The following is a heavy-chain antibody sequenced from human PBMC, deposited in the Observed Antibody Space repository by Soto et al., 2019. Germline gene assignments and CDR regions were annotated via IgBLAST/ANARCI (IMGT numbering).Heavy chain of an antibody. D-gene: IGHD3-22*01. CDR1: GFTFSSYG. J-gene: IGHJ6*02. V-gene: IGHV3-30*03. CDR2: ISYDGSNK. CDR3: ASGYYYGSSIFGFPLDYYYYGMDV. Sequence: GGSLRLSCAASGFTFSSYGMHWVRQAPGKGLEWVAVISYDGSNKYYADSVKGRFTISRDNSKNTLYLQMNSLRAEDTAVYYCASGYYYGSSIFGFPLDYYYYGMDVWGQGTTFTVS.